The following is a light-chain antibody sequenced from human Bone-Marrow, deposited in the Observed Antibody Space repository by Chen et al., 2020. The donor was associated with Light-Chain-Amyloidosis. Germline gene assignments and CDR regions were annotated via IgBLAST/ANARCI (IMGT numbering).Light chain of an antibody. J-gene: IGKJ1*01. V-gene: IGKV1-5*03. CDR1: QSISSW. CDR2: MAS. CDR3: QQYHVYST. Sequence: DIQMTQSPSILSASVGDRVTITCRASQSISSWLAWYQQKPGKAPNLLISMASSLESGVPSGFSGSGSGTEFTLTISSLQPDDFATYYCQQYHVYSTFGQGTKVEIK.